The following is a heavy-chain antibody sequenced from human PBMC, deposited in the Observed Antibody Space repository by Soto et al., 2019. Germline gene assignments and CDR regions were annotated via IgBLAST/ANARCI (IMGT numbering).Heavy chain of an antibody. J-gene: IGHJ6*03. CDR2: IKQDGSEK. D-gene: IGHD3-10*01. CDR1: GFTFSSYW. V-gene: IGHV3-7*01. CDR3: ARDQYGGDYYYMDV. Sequence: GGSLRLSCAASGFTFSSYWMSWVRQAPGKGLEWVANIKQDGSEKYYVDSVKGRFTISRDNAKNSLYLQMNSLRAEGTAVYYCARDQYGGDYYYMDVWGKGTTVTVSS.